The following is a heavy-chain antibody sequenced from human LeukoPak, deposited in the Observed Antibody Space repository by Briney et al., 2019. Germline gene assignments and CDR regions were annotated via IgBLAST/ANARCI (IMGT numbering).Heavy chain of an antibody. V-gene: IGHV4-39*01. CDR2: IYYSGST. D-gene: IGHD3-10*01. CDR1: GGSISSSSYY. J-gene: IGHJ6*03. Sequence: KTSETLSLTCTVSGGSISSSSYYWGWIRQPPGKGLEWIGSIYYSGSTYYNPSLKSRVTISVDTSKNQFSLKLSSVTAADTAVYYCARGRRVWFGGVWTYYYYYMDVWGKGTTVTVSS. CDR3: ARGRRVWFGGVWTYYYYYMDV.